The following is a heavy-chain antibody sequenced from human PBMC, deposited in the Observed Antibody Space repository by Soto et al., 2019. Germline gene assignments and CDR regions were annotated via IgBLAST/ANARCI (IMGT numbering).Heavy chain of an antibody. D-gene: IGHD6-19*01. J-gene: IGHJ4*02. V-gene: IGHV3-74*01. Sequence: EVQLVESGGGLVQPGGSLRLSCAASGFTFSSYWMHWVRQAPGKGLVWVSRINSDGSSTSYADSVKGRFTISRDNAKNTLYLPMNRLRAEDTAVYYCARGQWRRSSGWYPFDYWGQGTLVTVSS. CDR1: GFTFSSYW. CDR2: INSDGSST. CDR3: ARGQWRRSSGWYPFDY.